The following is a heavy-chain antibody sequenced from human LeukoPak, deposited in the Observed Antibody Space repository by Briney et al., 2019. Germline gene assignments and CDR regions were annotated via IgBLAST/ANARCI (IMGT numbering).Heavy chain of an antibody. Sequence: SETLSLTCTVSGGSISSSSYYWGWIRQPPGKGLEWIGSIYYSGSTNYNPSLKSRVTISVDTSKNQFSLKLSSVTAADTAVYYCARDRSKAWLQSNAYFDYWGQGTLVTVSS. CDR1: GGSISSSSYY. D-gene: IGHD5-12*01. V-gene: IGHV4-39*07. CDR2: IYYSGST. CDR3: ARDRSKAWLQSNAYFDY. J-gene: IGHJ4*02.